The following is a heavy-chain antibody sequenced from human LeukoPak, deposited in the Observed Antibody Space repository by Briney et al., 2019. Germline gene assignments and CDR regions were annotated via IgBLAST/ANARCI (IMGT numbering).Heavy chain of an antibody. Sequence: SETLSLTCTVSGGSISSGSYYWSWIRQPAGKGLEWIGRIYTSGSTNYNPSLKSRVTISVDTSKNQFSLKLSSVTAADTAVYYCARGGRYCSSTSCSPIRCFDYWGQGTLVTVSS. CDR3: ARGGRYCSSTSCSPIRCFDY. D-gene: IGHD2-2*01. CDR1: GGSISSGSYY. V-gene: IGHV4-61*02. CDR2: IYTSGST. J-gene: IGHJ4*02.